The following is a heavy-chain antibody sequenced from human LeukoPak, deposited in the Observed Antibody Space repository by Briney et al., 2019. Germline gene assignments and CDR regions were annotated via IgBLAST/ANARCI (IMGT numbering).Heavy chain of an antibody. V-gene: IGHV3-21*01. J-gene: IGHJ4*02. D-gene: IGHD5-18*01. CDR1: GFTFRSYS. CDR2: ISSSSSYI. CDR3: AGAKTAMWDY. Sequence: GGSLRLSCATSGFTFRSYSMNWVRQAPGKGLEWVSSISSSSSYIYYADSVKGRFTISRDNAKNSLYLQMNSLRAEDTAVYYCAGAKTAMWDYWGQGTLVTVSS.